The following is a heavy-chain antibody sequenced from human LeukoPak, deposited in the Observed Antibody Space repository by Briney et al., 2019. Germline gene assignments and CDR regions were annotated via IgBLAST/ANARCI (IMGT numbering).Heavy chain of an antibody. CDR2: ISSSGSTI. CDR1: GFTFSSYE. J-gene: IGHJ4*02. Sequence: GGSLRLSCAASGFTFSSYEMNWVRQAPGKGLEWVSYISSSGSTIYYADSVKGRFTISRDNAKNSLYLQMNSLRAEDTALYYCARGDTRIDYWGQGTLVTVSS. D-gene: IGHD2-21*02. CDR3: ARGDTRIDY. V-gene: IGHV3-48*03.